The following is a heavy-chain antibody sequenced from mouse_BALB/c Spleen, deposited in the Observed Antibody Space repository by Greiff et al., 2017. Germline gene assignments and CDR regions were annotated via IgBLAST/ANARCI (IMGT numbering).Heavy chain of an antibody. CDR3: ARWTIRYGSSYFDV. V-gene: IGHV3-8*02. J-gene: IGHJ1*01. Sequence: EVKLMESGPSLVKPSQTLSLTCSVTGDSITSGYWNWIRKFPGNKLEYMGYISYSGSTYYNPSLKSRISITRDTSKNQYYLQLNSVTTEDTATYYCARWTIRYGSSYFDVWGAGTTVTVSS. CDR1: GDSITSGY. CDR2: ISYSGST. D-gene: IGHD1-1*01.